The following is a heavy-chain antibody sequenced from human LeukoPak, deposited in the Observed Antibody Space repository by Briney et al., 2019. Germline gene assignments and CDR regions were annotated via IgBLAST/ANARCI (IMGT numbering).Heavy chain of an antibody. CDR2: ISAFNGNT. Sequence: ASVKVSCKASGYTFTSYDINWVRQATGQGLEWMGWISAFNGNTNYAQKLQGRVTMTTDTSTSTAYMELRSLRSGDTAVYYCASGPHYSDYWGQGTLVTVSS. J-gene: IGHJ4*02. V-gene: IGHV1-18*01. CDR3: ASGPHYSDY. CDR1: GYTFTSYD.